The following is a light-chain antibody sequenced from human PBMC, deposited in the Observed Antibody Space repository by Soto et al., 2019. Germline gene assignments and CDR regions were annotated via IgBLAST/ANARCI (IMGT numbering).Light chain of an antibody. CDR2: GAS. CDR1: QSVSSD. Sequence: EIVMTQSPDTLSVSPGETTTLSCRASQSVSSDLAWYQQKPGRAPRLLIYGASTRATGIPARFIGSGSGTDITLTISSLQSEDFAVYFCQQYNNWHRTTFGQGTKVEI. V-gene: IGKV3D-15*01. J-gene: IGKJ1*01. CDR3: QQYNNWHRTT.